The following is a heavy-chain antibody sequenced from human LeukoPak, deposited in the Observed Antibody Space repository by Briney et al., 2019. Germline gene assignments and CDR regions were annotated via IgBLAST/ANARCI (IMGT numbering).Heavy chain of an antibody. V-gene: IGHV3-7*01. D-gene: IGHD1-7*01. CDR3: ARDGITCTRDY. J-gene: IGHJ4*02. Sequence: PGGSLRLSCAASGCIFRSYWMVWVRQAPGKGLEWVASIDEHGFKTYYAASVTGRFTISKDTAKNSLDLQMNSLRAEDTAVYYCARDGITCTRDYWGQGALVTVSS. CDR2: IDEHGFKT. CDR1: GCIFRSYW.